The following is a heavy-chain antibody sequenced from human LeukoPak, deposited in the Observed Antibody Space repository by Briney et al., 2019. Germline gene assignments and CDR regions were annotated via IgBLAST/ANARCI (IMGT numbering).Heavy chain of an antibody. V-gene: IGHV4-34*01. CDR1: GGFLSGYY. J-gene: IGHJ4*02. D-gene: IGHD6-6*01. Sequence: SETLSLTCAVYGGFLSGYYWSWIRQPPGKGLEWIGEINHSGSTNYNPSLKSRVTISVDTSKNQFSLKLSSVTAADTAVYYCARGRGKKYSGSRGLDYWGQGTLVTVSS. CDR3: ARGRGKKYSGSRGLDY. CDR2: INHSGST.